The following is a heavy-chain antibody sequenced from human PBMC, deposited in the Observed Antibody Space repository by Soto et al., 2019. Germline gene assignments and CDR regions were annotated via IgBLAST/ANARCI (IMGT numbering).Heavy chain of an antibody. D-gene: IGHD3-9*01. J-gene: IGHJ6*02. CDR2: MIHILGIA. CDR3: ARRTILTGPVHYDYGMEV. CDR1: GGTFSSYT. Sequence: QVQLVQSGAEVKKPGSSVKVSCKASGGTFSSYTISWVRQDPGQGLEWMGRMIHILGIANYAKKFQGRITIAAEKSTSTAYMELSSVKSENTDVYYCARRTILTGPVHYDYGMEVWGQETTVTVSS. V-gene: IGHV1-69*02.